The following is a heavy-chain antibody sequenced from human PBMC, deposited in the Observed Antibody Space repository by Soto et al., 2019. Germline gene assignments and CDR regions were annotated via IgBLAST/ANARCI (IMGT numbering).Heavy chain of an antibody. V-gene: IGHV4-59*03. CDR2: VYRGGGT. CDR1: GGSISSYH. CDR3: AKEMGFCTTTSCHAGPLYYYMDV. D-gene: IGHD2-2*01. Sequence: QLQLQESGPGLVKPSETLSLTCTVSGGSISSYHWTWIRQPPGKGLEWLADVYRGGGTNYNPSLESRLTISVDTSNDQFSLRLSSVTAADTAVYYWAKEMGFCTTTSCHAGPLYYYMDVWGKGTTVTVSS. J-gene: IGHJ6*03.